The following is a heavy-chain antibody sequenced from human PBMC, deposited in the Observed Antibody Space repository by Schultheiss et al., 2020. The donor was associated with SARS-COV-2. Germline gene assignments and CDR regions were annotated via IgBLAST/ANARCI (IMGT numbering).Heavy chain of an antibody. V-gene: IGHV4-39*01. CDR2: IYYSGST. D-gene: IGHD2-2*02. J-gene: IGHJ5*02. Sequence: SETLSLTCTVSGGSISSSSYYWGWIRQPPGKGLEWIGSIYYSGSTYYNPSLKSRVTISVDTSKNQFSLKLSSVTAADTAVYYCARGGPFEDIVVVPAAIRWFDPWGQGTLVTVSS. CDR3: ARGGPFEDIVVVPAAIRWFDP. CDR1: GGSISSSSYY.